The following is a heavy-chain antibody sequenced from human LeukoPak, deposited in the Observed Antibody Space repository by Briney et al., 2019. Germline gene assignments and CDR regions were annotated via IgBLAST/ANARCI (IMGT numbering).Heavy chain of an antibody. CDR1: GFTFSSYA. Sequence: PGGSLRLSCAASGFTFSSYAMSWVRQAPGKGLEWVSAISGSGGDRYYADSVKGRFTISRDNSKSTLYLQMNSLRAEDTAVYYCVPFSTLVVLTCPGGYWGQGTLVTVSS. CDR2: ISGSGGDR. V-gene: IGHV3-23*01. D-gene: IGHD3-22*01. CDR3: VPFSTLVVLTCPGGY. J-gene: IGHJ4*02.